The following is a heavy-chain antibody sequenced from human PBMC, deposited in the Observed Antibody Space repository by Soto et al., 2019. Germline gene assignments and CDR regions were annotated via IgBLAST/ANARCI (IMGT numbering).Heavy chain of an antibody. D-gene: IGHD4-17*01. V-gene: IGHV1-69*17. CDR2: SNPISEIT. Sequence: VQLVQSGGEVKKPGSSVKVSCKASGGSFNNDAINWLRQAPGQGLEWLGGSNPISEITEYAQKFQGRVILTADKSTGKAYIELSSLRFEDTASYYCTREDDCDYHSYYYGMAVWGQGTTVTVSS. CDR1: GGSFNNDA. CDR3: TREDDCDYHSYYYGMAV. J-gene: IGHJ6*01.